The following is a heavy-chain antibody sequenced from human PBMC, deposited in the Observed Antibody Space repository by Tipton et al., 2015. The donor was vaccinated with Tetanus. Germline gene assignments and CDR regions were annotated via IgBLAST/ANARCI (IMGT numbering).Heavy chain of an antibody. D-gene: IGHD3-16*01. CDR1: GFVFRSYA. CDR2: ISYDGTNK. CDR3: ARDMVPFGGVIVSDAYDI. Sequence: SLRLSCEASGFVFRSYAMHWVRQAPGKGLEWVALISYDGTNKDYADSVKGRFTTSRDNSKNILLLQMNSLRPEDTAMYYCARDMVPFGGVIVSDAYDIWGQGTAVTVSS. V-gene: IGHV3-30*03. J-gene: IGHJ3*02.